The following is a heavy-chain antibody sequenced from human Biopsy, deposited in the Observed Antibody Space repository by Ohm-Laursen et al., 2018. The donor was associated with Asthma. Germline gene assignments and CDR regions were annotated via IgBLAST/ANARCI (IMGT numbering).Heavy chain of an antibody. CDR2: SSYSGFR. D-gene: IGHD3-16*01. Sequence: PSETLSLTCTFSGGSINSDYWGWIRQPPGKGLEWIGLSSYSGFRKYNPSLKSRVTISVDTSKNQLSLNLTPVIAADTAVYYCVRDQGDSKFDYWGQGILVTVSS. V-gene: IGHV4-59*01. CDR1: GGSINSDY. CDR3: VRDQGDSKFDY. J-gene: IGHJ4*02.